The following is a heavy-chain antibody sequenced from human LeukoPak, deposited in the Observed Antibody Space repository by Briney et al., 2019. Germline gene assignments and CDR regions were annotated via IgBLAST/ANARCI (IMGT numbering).Heavy chain of an antibody. D-gene: IGHD3-22*01. Sequence: QPGRSLRLSCAASGFTFSSYGMHWVRQAPGKGLEWVAVISYDGSNKYYADSVKGRFTISRDNSKNTLYLQMNSLRAEDTAVYYCAKVPGHFGDDSSGYSLDGFDIWGQGTMVTVSS. J-gene: IGHJ3*02. CDR2: ISYDGSNK. CDR3: AKVPGHFGDDSSGYSLDGFDI. CDR1: GFTFSSYG. V-gene: IGHV3-30*18.